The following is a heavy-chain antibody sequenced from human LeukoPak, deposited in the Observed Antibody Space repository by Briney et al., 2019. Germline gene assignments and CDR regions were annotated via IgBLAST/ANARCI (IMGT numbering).Heavy chain of an antibody. CDR2: INHSGNT. D-gene: IGHD3-10*01. CDR1: GGSFSGYY. J-gene: IGHJ6*02. Sequence: SETLSLTCAVYGGSFSGYYWSWIRQPPGKELEWIGEINHSGNTNYNPSLKSRVTISVDTSKNQFSLKLSSVTAADTAVYYCARVKVYYYGSGSYAHNYYYGMDVWGQGTTVTVSS. CDR3: ARVKVYYYGSGSYAHNYYYGMDV. V-gene: IGHV4-34*01.